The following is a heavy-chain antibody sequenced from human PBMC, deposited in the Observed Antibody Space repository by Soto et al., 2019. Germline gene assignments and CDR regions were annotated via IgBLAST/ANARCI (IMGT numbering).Heavy chain of an antibody. CDR1: GMTFSNLR. J-gene: IGHJ4*02. CDR3: TTLGGELPDREY. V-gene: IGHV3-74*01. CDR2: ISRDGSNT. D-gene: IGHD1-26*01. Sequence: EVQLVESGGGLVQPGGSLRLSCAAPGMTFSNLRMHWVRQAPGKGLVWVSLISRDGSNTDYADSVKGRFTISSDNSKETLYLQMNCLRVGDTPIYYFTTLGGELPDREYWCQGTLVIGSS.